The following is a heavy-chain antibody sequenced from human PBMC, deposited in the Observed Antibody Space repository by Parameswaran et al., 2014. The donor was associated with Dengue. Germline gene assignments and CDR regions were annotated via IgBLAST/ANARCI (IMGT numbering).Heavy chain of an antibody. J-gene: IGHJ5*02. Sequence: VRQMPGKGLEWVSSISSSSSYIYYADSVKGRFTISRDNAKNSLYLQMNSLRAEDTAVYYCASSPAGYYGSGSYKYNWFDPWGQGTLVTVSS. D-gene: IGHD3-10*01. V-gene: IGHV3-21*01. CDR3: ASSPAGYYGSGSYKYNWFDP. CDR2: ISSSSSYI.